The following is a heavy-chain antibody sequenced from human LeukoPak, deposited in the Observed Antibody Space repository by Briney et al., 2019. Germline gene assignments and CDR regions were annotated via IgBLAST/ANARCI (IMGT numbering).Heavy chain of an antibody. CDR1: GGSISSGSYY. J-gene: IGHJ3*02. CDR2: IYTSGST. Sequence: SQTLSLTCTDSGGSISSGSYYWSWIRQPAGKGLEWIGRIYTSGSTNYNPSLKSRVTISVDTSKNQFSLKLSSVTAADTAVYYCAADYYDSSGYYYVGALDIWGQGTMVTVSS. D-gene: IGHD3-22*01. V-gene: IGHV4-61*02. CDR3: AADYYDSSGYYYVGALDI.